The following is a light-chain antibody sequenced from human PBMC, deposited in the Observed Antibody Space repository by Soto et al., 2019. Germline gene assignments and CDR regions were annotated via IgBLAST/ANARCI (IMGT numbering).Light chain of an antibody. CDR1: QSVSSY. CDR3: QQRSNWL. J-gene: IGKJ4*01. Sequence: EIVLTQSPATLSLSPGERATLSCRASQSVSSYLAWYQQKPGQAPRLLIYDASSRATGIPARFSGSGSGTEFTLTISSLEPEDFAVYYCQQRSNWLFGGGTKVEIK. CDR2: DAS. V-gene: IGKV3-11*01.